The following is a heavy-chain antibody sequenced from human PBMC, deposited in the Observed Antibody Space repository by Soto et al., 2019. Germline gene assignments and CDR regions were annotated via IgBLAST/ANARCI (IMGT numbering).Heavy chain of an antibody. J-gene: IGHJ4*02. V-gene: IGHV4-59*01. Sequence: SETLSLTCSVSGGSMSEYFWSWIRQSPGKGREWIGYIYYLGSTDYNPSLKSRVTISVDTSKRQFSLRLTSVTAADTAVYYCARDGYDGSGSPYPAYWGPGTQVTVS. CDR3: ARDGYDGSGSPYPAY. CDR1: GGSMSEYF. CDR2: IYYLGST. D-gene: IGHD3-10*01.